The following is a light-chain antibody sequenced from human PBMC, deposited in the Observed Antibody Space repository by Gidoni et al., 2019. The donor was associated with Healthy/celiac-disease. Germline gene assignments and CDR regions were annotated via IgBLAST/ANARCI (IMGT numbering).Light chain of an antibody. Sequence: EIVLTQFPGTLSVSPGERATLFCRATQTVSANFLAWYQQKPGQPPTLIIYDASRRATGVPDRFSGSGSGTDFSLTINRLQTEDSALYYCQQYGAPPLTFGGGTRVEI. J-gene: IGKJ4*01. CDR1: QTVSANF. CDR3: QQYGAPPLT. V-gene: IGKV3-20*01. CDR2: DAS.